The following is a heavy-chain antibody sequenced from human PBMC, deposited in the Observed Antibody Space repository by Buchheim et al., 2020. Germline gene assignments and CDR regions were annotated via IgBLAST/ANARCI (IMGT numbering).Heavy chain of an antibody. CDR2: MNPHSGNT. J-gene: IGHJ6*02. CDR1: GYTFTSYD. CDR3: ARSRIAARPALSYYYYGMDV. D-gene: IGHD6-6*01. V-gene: IGHV1-8*01. Sequence: QVQLVQSGAEVKKPGASVKVSCKASGYTFTSYDINWVRQATGPGLEWMGWMNPHSGNTGYAQKFQGRVTMTRKTSISTAYMELSSLRSEDTAVYYCARSRIAARPALSYYYYGMDVWGQGTT.